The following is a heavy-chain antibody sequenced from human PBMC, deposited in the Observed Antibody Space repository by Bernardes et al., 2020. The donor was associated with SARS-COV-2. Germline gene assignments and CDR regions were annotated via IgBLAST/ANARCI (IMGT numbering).Heavy chain of an antibody. CDR2: IWYDGSNK. CDR3: ATEQWLASGPDY. J-gene: IGHJ4*02. Sequence: GYLRLSCAASGFTFSSYGMHWVRQAPGKGLEWVAVIWYDGSNKYYADSVKGRFTITRDNSKNTLYLQMNSLRAEDTAVYYCATEQWLASGPDYWGQGTLVTVTS. D-gene: IGHD6-19*01. V-gene: IGHV3-33*01. CDR1: GFTFSSYG.